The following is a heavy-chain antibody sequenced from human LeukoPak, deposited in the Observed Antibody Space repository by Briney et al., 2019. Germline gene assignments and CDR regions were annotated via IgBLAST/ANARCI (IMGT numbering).Heavy chain of an antibody. CDR1: GFTFSTYA. D-gene: IGHD5-24*01. CDR2: ISGSGSST. V-gene: IGHV3-23*01. J-gene: IGHJ3*01. Sequence: GGSLRLSCAASGFTFSTYAMSWVRQAPGKGLEWVSVISGSGSSTYYADSVKGRFTISRDDSKNTLYLQMNSLRAEDTAVYYCAKEMATIRAFDFWAQGTMVTVSS. CDR3: AKEMATIRAFDF.